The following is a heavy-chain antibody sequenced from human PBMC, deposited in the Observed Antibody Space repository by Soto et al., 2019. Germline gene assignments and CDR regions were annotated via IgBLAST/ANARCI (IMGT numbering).Heavy chain of an antibody. V-gene: IGHV3-7*03. J-gene: IGHJ6*02. D-gene: IGHD3-3*01. CDR3: ARDFLEWSVLYYYYYGMDV. Sequence: EVQLVESGGGLVQPGGSLRLSCAASGFTFSSYWMSWVRQAPGKGLEWVANIKQDGSEKYYVDSVKGRFTISRDNAKNSLYLQMNSLRAEDTAVYYCARDFLEWSVLYYYYYGMDVWGQGTTVTVSS. CDR2: IKQDGSEK. CDR1: GFTFSSYW.